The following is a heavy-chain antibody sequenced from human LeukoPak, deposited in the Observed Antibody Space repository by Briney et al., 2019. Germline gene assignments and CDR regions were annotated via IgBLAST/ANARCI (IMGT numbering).Heavy chain of an antibody. CDR2: IRYDGSNK. CDR3: AKDFVSTVKGPQNYYYYMDV. CDR1: GFTFSSYG. V-gene: IGHV3-30*02. D-gene: IGHD4-11*01. J-gene: IGHJ6*03. Sequence: GGSLRLSCAASGFTFSSYGMHWVRQAPGKGLEWVAFIRYDGSNKYYADSVRGRFTISRDNSKNTLYLQMNSLRAEDTAVYYCAKDFVSTVKGPQNYYYYMDVWGKGTTVTVSS.